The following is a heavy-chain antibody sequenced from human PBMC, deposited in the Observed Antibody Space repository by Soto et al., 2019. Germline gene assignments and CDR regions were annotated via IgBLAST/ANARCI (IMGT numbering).Heavy chain of an antibody. CDR1: GASISSGGYS. J-gene: IGHJ3*02. Sequence: QLQLQESGSGLVKPSQTLSLTCAVSGASISSGGYSWSWIRQPPGKGLEWIGYMYHSGSTYYNTSHKSRGTISVNRSKSQCSLNLNSVTAADTAVYYYAKYGGKNAFDMWGQGTMVTVSS. V-gene: IGHV4-30-2*01. D-gene: IGHD4-17*01. CDR2: MYHSGST. CDR3: AKYGGKNAFDM.